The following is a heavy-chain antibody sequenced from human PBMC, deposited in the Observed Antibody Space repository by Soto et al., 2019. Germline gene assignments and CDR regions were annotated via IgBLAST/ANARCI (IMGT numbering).Heavy chain of an antibody. Sequence: PGGSLRLSCAASGFTFSNAWMSWVRQAPGKGLEWVGRIKSKTDGGTTDYAAPVKGRFTISRDDSKNTLYLQMNSLKTEDTAVYYCTTTRFGIYYYYMDVWGKGTTVTVSS. J-gene: IGHJ6*03. CDR3: TTTRFGIYYYYMDV. D-gene: IGHD3-3*01. V-gene: IGHV3-15*01. CDR2: IKSKTDGGTT. CDR1: GFTFSNAW.